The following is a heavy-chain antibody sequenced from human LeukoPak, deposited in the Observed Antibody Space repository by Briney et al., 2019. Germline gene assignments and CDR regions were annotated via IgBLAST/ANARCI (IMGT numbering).Heavy chain of an antibody. CDR2: INHSGST. CDR3: ARKKSIVGAAVDRFDY. D-gene: IGHD1-26*01. J-gene: IGHJ4*02. Sequence: SETLSLTCAVYGGSFSGYYWSWIRQPPGKGLEWIGEINHSGSTNYNPSLKSRVTISVDTSKNQFSLKLSSVTAADTAVYYCARKKSIVGAAVDRFDYWGQGTLVTVSS. V-gene: IGHV4-34*01. CDR1: GGSFSGYY.